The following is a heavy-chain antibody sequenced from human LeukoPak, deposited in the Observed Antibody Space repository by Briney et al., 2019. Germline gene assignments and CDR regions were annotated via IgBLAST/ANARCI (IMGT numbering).Heavy chain of an antibody. CDR1: GFNFRGSA. CDR2: IRSKDNSYAT. D-gene: IGHD2-21*02. Sequence: WGSLKLSCAASGFNFRGSAMHWVRQASGKGLEWVGRIRSKDNSYATAYGASVRGRFTISRDDSKNTAYLQMNSLKIEDTAVYYCTRLWGDCGGDCYARDYWGQGTLVTVSS. V-gene: IGHV3-73*01. J-gene: IGHJ4*02. CDR3: TRLWGDCGGDCYARDY.